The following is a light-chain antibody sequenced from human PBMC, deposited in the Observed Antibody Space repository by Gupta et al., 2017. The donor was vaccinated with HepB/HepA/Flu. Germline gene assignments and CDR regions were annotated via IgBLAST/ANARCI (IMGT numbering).Light chain of an antibody. V-gene: IGKV1-5*03. CDR3: QHYIRYPLT. CDR2: KAS. CDR1: QSIITW. J-gene: IGKJ4*01. Sequence: DIQMTQSPSTLSASVRDRVTITCRASQSIITWLAWYQQKPGKAPKLLIYKASTLESGVPSRFSGSGSGTEFTLTISNLQPDDFATYYCQHYIRYPLTFGGGTKVEIK.